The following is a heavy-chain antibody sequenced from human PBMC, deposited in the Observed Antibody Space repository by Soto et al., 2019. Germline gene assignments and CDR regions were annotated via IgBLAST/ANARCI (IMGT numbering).Heavy chain of an antibody. Sequence: VQLVQSGAEVKNPGASVKVSCKASGYTFTSYDINWVLKATGQGLEWMGWMNPNSGNTGYAQKFQGRVTMTRDTSTSTASMELRSLRSEDTAVYYCARADNCFSSLCSNYYYYMDFWGKGTTVTVSS. CDR1: GYTFTSYD. D-gene: IGHD2-2*01. J-gene: IGHJ6*03. V-gene: IGHV1-8*01. CDR3: ARADNCFSSLCSNYYYYMDF. CDR2: MNPNSGNT.